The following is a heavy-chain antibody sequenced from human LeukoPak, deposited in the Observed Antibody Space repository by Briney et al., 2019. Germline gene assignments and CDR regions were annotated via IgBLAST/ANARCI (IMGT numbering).Heavy chain of an antibody. CDR1: GFTFSSYA. J-gene: IGHJ4*02. V-gene: IGHV3-30*04. Sequence: PGRSLRLSCAASGFTFSSYAMHWVRQAPGKGLEWVAVISYDGSNKYYADSVKGRFTISRDNSKNTLYLQMNSLRAEDTAVYYCASWWNGYNFIAPGTIDYWGQGTLVTVSS. D-gene: IGHD5-24*01. CDR2: ISYDGSNK. CDR3: ASWWNGYNFIAPGTIDY.